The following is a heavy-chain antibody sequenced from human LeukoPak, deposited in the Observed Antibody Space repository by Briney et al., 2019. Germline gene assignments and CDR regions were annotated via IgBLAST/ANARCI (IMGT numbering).Heavy chain of an antibody. V-gene: IGHV1-8*01. Sequence: ASVKVSCKASGYTFTTYDINWVRQAPGQGPEWMGWMNPNSGNTGYVRKFQGRVTLTRDTSISTAYMELSSLRSEDTAVYYCARGASRSFDYWGQGTLVTVSS. CDR3: ARGASRSFDY. CDR2: MNPNSGNT. J-gene: IGHJ4*02. CDR1: GYTFTTYD.